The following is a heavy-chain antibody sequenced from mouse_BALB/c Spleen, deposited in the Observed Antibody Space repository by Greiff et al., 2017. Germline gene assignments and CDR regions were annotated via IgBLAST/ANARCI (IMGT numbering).Heavy chain of an antibody. CDR1: GFSLTSYG. D-gene: IGHD2-3*01. Sequence: VKLVESGPGLVQPSQSLSITCTVSGFSLTSYGVHWVRQSPGKGLEWLGVIWSGGSTDYNAAFISRLSISKDNSKSQVFFKMNSLQANDTAIYYCARNSYDGYYLAWFAYWGQGTLVTVSA. V-gene: IGHV2-2*02. CDR3: ARNSYDGYYLAWFAY. J-gene: IGHJ3*01. CDR2: IWSGGST.